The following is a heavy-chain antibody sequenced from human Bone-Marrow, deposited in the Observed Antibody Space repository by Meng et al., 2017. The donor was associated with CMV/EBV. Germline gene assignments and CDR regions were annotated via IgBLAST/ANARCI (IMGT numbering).Heavy chain of an antibody. V-gene: IGHV1-2*02. CDR1: GYTFTAHY. D-gene: IGHD2-2*01. J-gene: IGHJ6*02. Sequence: ASVKVSCKASGYTFTAHYFHWVRQAPGQGLEWMGWIHPHRGDTNYAQQFQGRVTMTRDTSITTAFMELSSLRSDDTAVYFCARGVVPPRGNGYGMDVWGQGTTVTVSS. CDR2: IHPHRGDT. CDR3: ARGVVPPRGNGYGMDV.